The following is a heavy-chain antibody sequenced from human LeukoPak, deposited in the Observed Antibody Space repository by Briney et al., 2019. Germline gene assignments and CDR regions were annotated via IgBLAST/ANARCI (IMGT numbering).Heavy chain of an antibody. CDR2: ISSSGSTI. CDR3: ARDPPRIAAAGTKAFDI. D-gene: IGHD6-13*01. Sequence: GGSLRLSCAASGFTFSSYETNWVRQAPGKGLEWVSYISSSGSTIYYADSVKGRFTISRDNAKNSLYLQMNSLRAEDTAVYYCARDPPRIAAAGTKAFDIWGQGTMVTVSS. V-gene: IGHV3-48*03. J-gene: IGHJ3*02. CDR1: GFTFSSYE.